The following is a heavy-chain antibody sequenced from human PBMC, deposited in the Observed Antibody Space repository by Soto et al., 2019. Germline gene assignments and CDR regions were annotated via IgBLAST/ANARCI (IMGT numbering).Heavy chain of an antibody. CDR2: ISGSGGST. CDR1: GFTFSSYA. Sequence: LRLSCAASGFTFSSYAMSWVRQAPGKGLEWVSAISGSGGSTYYADSVKGRFTISRDNSKNTLYLQMNSLRAEDTAVYYCAKADSSGWYGNYYYGMDVWGQGTTVTVSS. V-gene: IGHV3-23*01. D-gene: IGHD6-19*01. CDR3: AKADSSGWYGNYYYGMDV. J-gene: IGHJ6*02.